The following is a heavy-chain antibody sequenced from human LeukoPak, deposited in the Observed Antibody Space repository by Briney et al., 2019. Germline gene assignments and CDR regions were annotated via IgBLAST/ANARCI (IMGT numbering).Heavy chain of an antibody. V-gene: IGHV1-2*02. Sequence: ASVKVSCKASGYTFTGYYMHWVRQAPGQGLEWMGWINPNSGGTNYAQKFQGRLTMTRDTSISTAYMELSRLRSDDTAVYYCARGSTSCYCVDIWGQGTMVTVSS. CDR2: INPNSGGT. J-gene: IGHJ3*02. CDR1: GYTFTGYY. CDR3: ARGSTSCYCVDI. D-gene: IGHD2-2*01.